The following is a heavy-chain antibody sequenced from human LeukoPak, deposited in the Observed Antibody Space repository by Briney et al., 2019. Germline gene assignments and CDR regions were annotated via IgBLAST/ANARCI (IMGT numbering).Heavy chain of an antibody. CDR2: ISGSGGST. CDR3: AKGIAAAGTRRPNWFDP. V-gene: IGHV3-23*01. Sequence: PGGSLRLSCAASGFTLSSYAMSWVRQAPGKGLEWVPAISGSGGSTYYADSVKGRFTISRDNSKNTLYLQMNSLRAEDTAVYYCAKGIAAAGTRRPNWFDPWGQGTLVTVSS. J-gene: IGHJ5*02. D-gene: IGHD6-13*01. CDR1: GFTLSSYA.